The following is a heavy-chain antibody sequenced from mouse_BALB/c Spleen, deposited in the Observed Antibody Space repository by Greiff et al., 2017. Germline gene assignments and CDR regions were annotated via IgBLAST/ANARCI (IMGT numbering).Heavy chain of an antibody. CDR3: ARSWFAY. V-gene: IGHV1S126*01. CDR1: GYSFTSYW. J-gene: IGHJ3*01. Sequence: QVQLQQSGPQLVRPGASVKISCKASGYSFTSYWMHWVKQRPGQGLEWIGMIDPSDSETRLNQKFKDKATLTVDKSSSTAYMQLSSPTSEDSAVYYGARSWFAYWGQGTLVTVSA. CDR2: IDPSDSET.